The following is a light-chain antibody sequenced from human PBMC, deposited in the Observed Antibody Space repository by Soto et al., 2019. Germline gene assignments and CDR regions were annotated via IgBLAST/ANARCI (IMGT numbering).Light chain of an antibody. CDR3: QQSYSTPRT. J-gene: IGKJ2*01. Sequence: DIQMTQSPSSLSASVGDRVTITCRASQSISTYLNWYQQRPGKAPKVLIYTASSLQSGVPSRFSGSGSGTDFTLTIGSLQPEDFATYYCQQSYSTPRTFGQGTKLEIK. CDR1: QSISTY. CDR2: TAS. V-gene: IGKV1-39*01.